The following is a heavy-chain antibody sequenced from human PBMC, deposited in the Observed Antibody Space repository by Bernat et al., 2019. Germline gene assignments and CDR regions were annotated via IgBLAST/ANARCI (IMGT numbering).Heavy chain of an antibody. CDR1: GGSISSSSYY. CDR3: ARQGSGWTFDP. Sequence: QLQLQESGPGLVKPSETLSLTCTVSGGSISSSSYYWGWIRQPPGKGLEWIGSIYYSGSTYYNPSLKSRVTISVDTSKNQFSRKLSAVTAADTAVYYCARQGSGWTFDPWGQGTLVTVSS. J-gene: IGHJ5*02. V-gene: IGHV4-39*01. CDR2: IYYSGST. D-gene: IGHD6-19*01.